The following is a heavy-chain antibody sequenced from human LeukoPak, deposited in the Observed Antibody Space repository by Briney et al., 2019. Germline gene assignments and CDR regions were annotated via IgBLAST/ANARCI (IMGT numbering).Heavy chain of an antibody. Sequence: GGSLRLSCASSGFTFNNYAMTWVRQAPGKGLEWVSSITASGGSTYCADSVKGRFTISRDNSKNTLYLQMSSLRAEDTAVYYCARDYPTSGIVTIFDYWGQGTLITVSS. CDR2: ITASGGST. J-gene: IGHJ4*02. V-gene: IGHV3-23*01. D-gene: IGHD1-1*01. CDR3: ARDYPTSGIVTIFDY. CDR1: GFTFNNYA.